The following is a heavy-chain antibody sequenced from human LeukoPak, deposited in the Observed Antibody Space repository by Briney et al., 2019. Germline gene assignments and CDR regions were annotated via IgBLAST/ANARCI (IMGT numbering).Heavy chain of an antibody. CDR1: GFTFLTYA. D-gene: IGHD6-19*01. CDR3: AKAGRSGWYPGWPFDI. J-gene: IGHJ3*02. CDR2: IRDSGAST. V-gene: IGHV3-23*01. Sequence: GGSLRLPCAASGFTFLTYAMSWVRQAPGKGLQWVSVIRDSGASTYYADSVKGRFTISRDNSKNTSYLQMNSLRAEDTAVYYCAKAGRSGWYPGWPFDIWGQGTMVTVSS.